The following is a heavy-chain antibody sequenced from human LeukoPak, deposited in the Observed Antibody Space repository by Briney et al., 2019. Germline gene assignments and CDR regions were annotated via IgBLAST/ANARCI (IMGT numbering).Heavy chain of an antibody. CDR2: ISGSGVST. CDR3: AKAFDTSGYYFGYFDY. V-gene: IGHV3-23*01. CDR1: GFRFSSYA. Sequence: GGSQRLSCAASGFRFSSYAMSWVRQAPGKGLEWVSAISGSGVSTYYADSVKGRFTISRDNSKNSLFLQMNSLTTEDTALYYCAKAFDTSGYYFGYFDYWGQGTLVTVSS. J-gene: IGHJ4*02. D-gene: IGHD3-22*01.